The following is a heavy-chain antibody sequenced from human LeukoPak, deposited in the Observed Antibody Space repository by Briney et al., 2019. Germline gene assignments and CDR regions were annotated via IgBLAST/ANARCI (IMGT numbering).Heavy chain of an antibody. V-gene: IGHV3-15*01. CDR2: IKSKTDGGTT. J-gene: IGHJ4*02. CDR1: GFTFSNAW. CDR3: TTDGWAYYSGGSCYFGNY. D-gene: IGHD2-15*01. Sequence: PGGSLRLSCAASGFTFSNAWMSWVRQAPGKGLEWVGRIKSKTDGGTTDYAAPVKGRFTISRDDSKNTLYLQMNSLKTEDTAVYYCTTDGWAYYSGGSCYFGNYWGQGTLVTVSS.